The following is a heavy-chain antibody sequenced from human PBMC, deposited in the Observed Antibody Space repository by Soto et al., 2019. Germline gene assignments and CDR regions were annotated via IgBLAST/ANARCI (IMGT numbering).Heavy chain of an antibody. CDR1: GGSFSGYY. Sequence: PSETLSLTCAVYGGSFSGYYWSWIRQPPGKGLEWIGEINHSGSTNYNPSLKSRVTISVDTSKNQFSLKLSSVTAADTAVYYCARVDVVPAAMRYYYYYYGMDVWGQGTTVTVSS. V-gene: IGHV4-34*01. J-gene: IGHJ6*02. CDR3: ARVDVVPAAMRYYYYYYGMDV. D-gene: IGHD2-2*01. CDR2: INHSGST.